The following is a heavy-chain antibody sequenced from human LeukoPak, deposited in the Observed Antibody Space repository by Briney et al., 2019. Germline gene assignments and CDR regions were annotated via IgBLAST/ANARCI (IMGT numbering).Heavy chain of an antibody. D-gene: IGHD6-19*01. Sequence: GGSLRLSCAASGFTFNNYAMSWVRQAPGKGLEWVSAISGSGGSTYYADSVKGRFTISRDNSKNTVYLQMNSLRAEDTAAYYCAKDASSGWPNWFDPWGQGTLVTVSS. V-gene: IGHV3-23*01. CDR2: ISGSGGST. J-gene: IGHJ5*02. CDR1: GFTFNNYA. CDR3: AKDASSGWPNWFDP.